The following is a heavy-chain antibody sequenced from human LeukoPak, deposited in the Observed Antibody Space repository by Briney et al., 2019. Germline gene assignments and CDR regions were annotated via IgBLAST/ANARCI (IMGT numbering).Heavy chain of an antibody. D-gene: IGHD2-15*01. V-gene: IGHV4-59*08. CDR2: IYYSGST. Sequence: SETLSLTCTVSGGSISSYYWSWIRQPPGKGLEWIGYIYYSGSTNYNPSLKSRVTISVDTSKNQFSLKLSSVTAADTAVYYCASTYCSGGSCYWALDNWGQGTLVTVSS. CDR1: GGSISSYY. CDR3: ASTYCSGGSCYWALDN. J-gene: IGHJ4*02.